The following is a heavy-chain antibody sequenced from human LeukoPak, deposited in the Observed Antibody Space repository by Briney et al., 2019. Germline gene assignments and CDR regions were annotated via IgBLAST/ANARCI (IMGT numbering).Heavy chain of an antibody. CDR3: ARVLYSSSWYEDYYFDF. J-gene: IGHJ4*02. CDR2: IYSGGST. V-gene: IGHV3-53*01. Sequence: GGSLRLSCAASGFIVGNNYMSWVRQAPGKGLEWVSVIYSGGSTYYADSVRGRFTISRDNSKNTLYLQMSSLRAEDTAVYYCARVLYSSSWYEDYYFDFWGQGTLVTVSS. CDR1: GFIVGNNY. D-gene: IGHD6-13*01.